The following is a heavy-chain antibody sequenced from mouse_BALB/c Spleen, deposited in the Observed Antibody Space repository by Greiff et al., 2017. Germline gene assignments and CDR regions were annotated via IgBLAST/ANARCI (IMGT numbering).Heavy chain of an antibody. CDR2: IDPANGNT. J-gene: IGHJ3*01. CDR1: GFNIKDYY. D-gene: IGHD2-3*01. V-gene: IGHV14-3*02. CDR3: ARNDGNYFAY. Sequence: VQLQQSGAELVRSGASVKLSCTASGFNIKDYYMHWVKQRPEQGLEWIGRIDPANGNTKYDPKFQGKATITADTSSNTAYLQLSSLTSEDTAVYYCARNDGNYFAYWGQGTLVTVSA.